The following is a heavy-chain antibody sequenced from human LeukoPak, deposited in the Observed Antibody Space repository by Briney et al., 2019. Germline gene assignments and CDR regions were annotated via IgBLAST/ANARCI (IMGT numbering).Heavy chain of an antibody. D-gene: IGHD5-12*01. CDR3: AREGDPGSGYNYGNWLDP. Sequence: PSETLSLTCTVSGGSIIEYYWSWIRQPPGKGLEWIGYGYYRGSTNYNPSLKSRVTISVDTSKNQFSLKLNSVTTADTAVYYCAREGDPGSGYNYGNWLDPWGQGTLVTVSS. CDR1: GGSIIEYY. V-gene: IGHV4-59*01. J-gene: IGHJ5*02. CDR2: GYYRGST.